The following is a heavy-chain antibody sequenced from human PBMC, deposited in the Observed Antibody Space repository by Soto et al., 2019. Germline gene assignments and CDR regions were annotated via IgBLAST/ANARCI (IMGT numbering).Heavy chain of an antibody. CDR1: GYTFTSYY. CDR3: PPSGHGY. CDR2: ITPSGGST. J-gene: IGHJ4*02. D-gene: IGHD6-6*01. V-gene: IGHV1-46*01. Sequence: QVQLVQSGAEVKKPGASVKVSCKASGYTFTSYYMHWVRQAPGQGLEWMGIITPSGGSTSYAQKSQGRVTRTRDPTPSSVYVELSSLSPEGPAVYHCPPSGHGYWGPGPLVTVSS.